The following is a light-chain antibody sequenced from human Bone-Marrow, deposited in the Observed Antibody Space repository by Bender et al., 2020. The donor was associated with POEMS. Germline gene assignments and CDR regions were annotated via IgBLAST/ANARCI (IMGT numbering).Light chain of an antibody. V-gene: IGLV3-1*01. J-gene: IGLJ2*01. Sequence: SYELTQPPSVSVSPGQTASFTCSGDKLGDKYVCWYQQKPGQAPVLVMYQDNKRPSGIPERFSGSNSGDTATLTISGTQAMDEADYYCQAWDSSIAVFGGGTKLTVL. CDR3: QAWDSSIAV. CDR2: QDN. CDR1: KLGDKY.